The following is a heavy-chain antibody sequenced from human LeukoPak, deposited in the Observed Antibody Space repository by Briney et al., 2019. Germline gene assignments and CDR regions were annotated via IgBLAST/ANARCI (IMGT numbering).Heavy chain of an antibody. Sequence: SETLSLTCTVSGGSISTYHWSWIRQPAGKGLEWIGRIFPSGSTNYNPSLKSRVTISIDTSRSQFTLKLSSVTAADTAVYYCARITTSDYFDYWGQGTLVTVSS. CDR2: IFPSGST. CDR3: ARITTSDYFDY. D-gene: IGHD1-1*01. J-gene: IGHJ4*01. V-gene: IGHV4-4*07. CDR1: GGSISTYH.